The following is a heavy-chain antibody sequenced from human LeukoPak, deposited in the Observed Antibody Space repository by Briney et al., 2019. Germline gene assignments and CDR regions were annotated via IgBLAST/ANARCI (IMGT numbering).Heavy chain of an antibody. CDR3: ARDLVFSTLEWLLPTYYYYYGMDV. D-gene: IGHD3-3*01. Sequence: GSLKLSCAASGFTFSSYSMNWVRQAPGKGLEWVSSISSSSSYIYYAGSVKGRFTISRDNAKNSLYLQMNSLRAEDTAVYYCARDLVFSTLEWLLPTYYYYYGMDVWGQGTTVTVSS. V-gene: IGHV3-21*01. CDR1: GFTFSSYS. J-gene: IGHJ6*02. CDR2: ISSSSSYI.